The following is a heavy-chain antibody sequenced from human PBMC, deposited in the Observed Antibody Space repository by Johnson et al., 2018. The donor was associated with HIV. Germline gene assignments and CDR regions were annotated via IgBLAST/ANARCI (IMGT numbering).Heavy chain of an antibody. Sequence: VQLVESGGGVVRPGGSLRLSCAASGFTFDDYGMSWVRHAPGKGLEWVSGINWNGGSTGYADSVKGRFTISRDNSKNTLYLQMNSLRAEDTAVYYCARERGAKTEGDRAFDIWGQGTMVTVSS. CDR3: ARERGAKTEGDRAFDI. CDR1: GFTFDDYG. J-gene: IGHJ3*02. V-gene: IGHV3-20*04. D-gene: IGHD3-16*01. CDR2: INWNGGST.